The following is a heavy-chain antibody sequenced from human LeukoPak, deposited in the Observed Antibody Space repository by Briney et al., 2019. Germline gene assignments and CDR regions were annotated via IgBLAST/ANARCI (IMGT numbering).Heavy chain of an antibody. J-gene: IGHJ4*02. Sequence: PSETLSLTCAVYGGSFSGYYWSWIRQPPGEGLEWIGEINHSGSTNYNPSLKSRVTISVDTSKNQFSLKLSSVTAADTAVYYCARGVGFWSGYIDYWGQGTLVTVSS. CDR2: INHSGST. D-gene: IGHD3-3*01. V-gene: IGHV4-34*01. CDR1: GGSFSGYY. CDR3: ARGVGFWSGYIDY.